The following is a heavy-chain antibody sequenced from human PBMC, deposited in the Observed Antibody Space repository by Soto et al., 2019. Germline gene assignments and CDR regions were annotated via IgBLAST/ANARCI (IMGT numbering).Heavy chain of an antibody. CDR2: ISSNGSNK. D-gene: IGHD6-6*01. CDR1: GFTFSSYS. V-gene: IGHV3-48*01. J-gene: IGHJ6*02. CDR3: ARGVFSSSSVFHYYYYGMDV. Sequence: GGSLRLSCAASGFTFSSYSMNWVRQAPGKGLEWVSYISSNGSNKYYADSVKGRFTISRDNSKNTLYLQMNSLRAEDTAVYYCARGVFSSSSVFHYYYYGMDVWGQGTTVTVSS.